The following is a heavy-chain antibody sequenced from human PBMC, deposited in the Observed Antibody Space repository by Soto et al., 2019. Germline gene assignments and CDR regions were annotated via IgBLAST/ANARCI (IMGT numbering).Heavy chain of an antibody. CDR3: ARVSVTIFGVVMGHYYYAMDV. D-gene: IGHD3-3*01. V-gene: IGHV4-34*01. Sequence: PSETLSLTCAVYGGSFSDYHWSWLRQPPGKGLEWIGEINHGGSTKYNPSLKSRVTISKDTSKKQVSLKLTSVAAADTAVYYCARVSVTIFGVVMGHYYYAMDVWGQGTTVT. J-gene: IGHJ6*02. CDR1: GGSFSDYH. CDR2: INHGGST.